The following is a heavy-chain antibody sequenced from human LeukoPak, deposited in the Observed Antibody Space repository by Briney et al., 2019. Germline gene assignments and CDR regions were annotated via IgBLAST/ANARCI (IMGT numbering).Heavy chain of an antibody. V-gene: IGHV4-34*01. D-gene: IGHD4-23*01. CDR2: MHCTGAP. J-gene: IGHJ2*01. CDR1: GGSLSGYY. Sequence: SETLSLTCAVYGGSLSGYYWSWFRQPPGKGLEWIGEMHCTGAPNYSPSLKSRVPISAGTSKNQFSLKVNSVTAADTAVYYCASGVTLYYYFDLWGRGTLVTVSS. CDR3: ASGVTLYYYFDL.